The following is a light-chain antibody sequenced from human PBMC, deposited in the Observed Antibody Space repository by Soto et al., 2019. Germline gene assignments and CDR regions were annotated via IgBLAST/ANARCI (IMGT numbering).Light chain of an antibody. CDR2: GAS. J-gene: IGKJ4*01. CDR3: QQYRRTPLT. V-gene: IGKV3-20*01. Sequence: EVVLTQSPDTLSLSPGERATLSCRASQSVSSSDLAWYQQKPGQAPRLLIYGASSRATGIPDRFSGSGSGTDFTLTISRLDPEDFAVYYCQQYRRTPLTFGGGTKVEIK. CDR1: QSVSSSD.